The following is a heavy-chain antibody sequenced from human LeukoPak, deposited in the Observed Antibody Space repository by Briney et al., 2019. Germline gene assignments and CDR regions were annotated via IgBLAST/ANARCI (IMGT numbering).Heavy chain of an antibody. V-gene: IGHV3-21*01. D-gene: IGHD6-19*01. CDR3: ARERPRGWYFDY. CDR2: ISSSSSYI. J-gene: IGHJ4*02. Sequence: GGSLRLSCAASGFTFSSYSMNWVRQAPGKRLEWVSSISSSSSYIYYADSVKGRFTISRDNANNSLSLQMNSLRAEDTAVYYCARERPRGWYFDYWGQGTLVTVSS. CDR1: GFTFSSYS.